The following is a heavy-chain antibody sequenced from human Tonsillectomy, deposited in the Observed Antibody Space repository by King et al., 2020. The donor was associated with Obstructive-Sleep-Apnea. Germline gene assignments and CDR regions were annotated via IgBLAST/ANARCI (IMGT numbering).Heavy chain of an antibody. CDR3: ARDHYGSGSYPDY. V-gene: IGHV3-74*01. CDR2: ISPYRDTT. Sequence: VQLVESGGGLVQPGGSLRLSCAASGFAFSRYWMHWVRQAPGKGLLWGSNISPYRDTTTYADPVKGRFTIARDNAKNTLYLQINSLGVDDTALYYCARDHYGSGSYPDYWGQGTLVTVSS. J-gene: IGHJ4*02. D-gene: IGHD3-10*01. CDR1: GFAFSRYW.